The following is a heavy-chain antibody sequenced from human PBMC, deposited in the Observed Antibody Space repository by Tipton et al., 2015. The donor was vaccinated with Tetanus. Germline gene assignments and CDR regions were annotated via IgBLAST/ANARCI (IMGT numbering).Heavy chain of an antibody. J-gene: IGHJ4*02. CDR3: ARVSTNSGTSWRFAY. CDR2: IKKDESEK. D-gene: IGHD6-13*01. V-gene: IGHV3-7*01. CDR1: GFTFSNYW. Sequence: SLRLSCSASGFTFSNYWMSWVRQAPGKGLEWVANIKKDESEKDYVDSVKGRFTISRDNAKNSLYLQMNSMTVEDTAVYYCARVSTNSGTSWRFAYWGQGTLVTVSS.